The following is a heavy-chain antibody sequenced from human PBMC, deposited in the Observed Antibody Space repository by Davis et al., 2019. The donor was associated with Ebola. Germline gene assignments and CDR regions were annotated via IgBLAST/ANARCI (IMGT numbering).Heavy chain of an antibody. V-gene: IGHV1-69*13. CDR2: IIPIFGTA. CDR1: AGTFSSYA. CDR3: AREVPTVTAYAFEI. Sequence: SVQVSCNASAGTFSSYAISWVRQAPAQGLEWMGGIIPIFGTANYAQKFQGRVTITADESTSTAYMELSSLRSEDTAVYYCAREVPTVTAYAFEIWGQGTMVTVSS. J-gene: IGHJ3*02. D-gene: IGHD4-17*01.